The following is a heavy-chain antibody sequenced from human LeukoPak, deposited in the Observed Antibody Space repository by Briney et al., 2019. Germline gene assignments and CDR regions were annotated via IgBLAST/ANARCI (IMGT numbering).Heavy chain of an antibody. J-gene: IGHJ3*02. D-gene: IGHD5-18*01. CDR1: GYSFTTYW. Sequence: GESLKISCKGSGYSFTTYWIGWVRQMPGKGLEYMGIIYPGDSDTTYSPSFQGQVTISADKSISTAYLRWSSLKASDTAMYYCARQRLWLRDASDIWGQGTMVTVSS. V-gene: IGHV5-51*01. CDR2: IYPGDSDT. CDR3: ARQRLWLRDASDI.